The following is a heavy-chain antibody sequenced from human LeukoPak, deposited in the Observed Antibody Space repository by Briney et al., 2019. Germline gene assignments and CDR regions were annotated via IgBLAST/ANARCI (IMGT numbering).Heavy chain of an antibody. CDR3: TSTAANFDY. CDR1: GFTFSGSA. Sequence: GSLRLSCAASGFTFSGSAMHWVRQASGKGLEWVGRIRSKANSYATAYAASVKGRFTISRDDSKNTAYLQMNSLKTEDTAVYYCTSTAANFDYWGQGTLVTVSS. D-gene: IGHD6-25*01. V-gene: IGHV3-73*01. J-gene: IGHJ4*02. CDR2: IRSKANSYAT.